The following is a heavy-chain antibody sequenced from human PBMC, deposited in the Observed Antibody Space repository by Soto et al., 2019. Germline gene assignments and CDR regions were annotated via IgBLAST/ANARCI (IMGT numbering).Heavy chain of an antibody. CDR3: AKVSMATYYDILTGPYYMDV. Sequence: ASVKVSCKASGYTFTSYYKHWVRQAPGQGLEWMGIINPSGGSTSYAQKFQGRVTMTRDTSTSTVYMELSSLRSEDTAVYYCAKVSMATYYDILTGPYYMDVWGKGTTVTVSS. CDR1: GYTFTSYY. V-gene: IGHV1-46*01. J-gene: IGHJ6*03. CDR2: INPSGGST. D-gene: IGHD3-9*01.